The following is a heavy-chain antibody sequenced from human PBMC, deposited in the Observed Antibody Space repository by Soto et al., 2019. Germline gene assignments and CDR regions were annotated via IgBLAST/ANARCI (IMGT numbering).Heavy chain of an antibody. CDR2: ISGSGGST. CDR1: GFTFSSYA. CDR3: AKGEYCSGGSCYNTGPYYFDF. V-gene: IGHV3-23*01. D-gene: IGHD2-15*01. Sequence: GGSLRLSCAASGFTFSSYAMSWVRQAPGKGLEWVSAISGSGGSTYYADSVKGRFTISRDNSKNTLYLQMNSLRAEDTAVYYCAKGEYCSGGSCYNTGPYYFDFWGQGTLVTVSS. J-gene: IGHJ4*02.